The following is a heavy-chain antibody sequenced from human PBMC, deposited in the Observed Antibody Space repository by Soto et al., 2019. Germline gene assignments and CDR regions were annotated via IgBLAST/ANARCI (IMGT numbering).Heavy chain of an antibody. V-gene: IGHV3-33*01. CDR2: IWYDGSNK. D-gene: IGHD4-17*01. CDR1: GFTFSSYG. J-gene: IGHJ4*02. CDR3: ARFATVTTYSPYY. Sequence: QVQLVESGGGVVQPGRSLRLSCAASGFTFSSYGMHWVRQAPGKGLEWVAVIWYDGSNKYYADSVKGRFTISRDNSKNTLYLQINSRRAEDTAVYYCARFATVTTYSPYYWGQGTLVTICS.